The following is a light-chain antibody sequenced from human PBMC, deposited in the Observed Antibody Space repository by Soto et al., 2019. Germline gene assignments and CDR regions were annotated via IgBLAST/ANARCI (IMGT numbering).Light chain of an antibody. CDR2: RSN. J-gene: IGLJ2*01. Sequence: QSVLSQPPSASGTPGQRVTVSCSGSSSNMGSNYVYWYQQLPSTAPKLLIYRSNQRPSGVPDRFTGSKSGTSASLVISGLRSEDEADYFCAAWDDSLSGVLFGGVTKVSVL. CDR1: SSNMGSNY. CDR3: AAWDDSLSGVL. V-gene: IGLV1-47*01.